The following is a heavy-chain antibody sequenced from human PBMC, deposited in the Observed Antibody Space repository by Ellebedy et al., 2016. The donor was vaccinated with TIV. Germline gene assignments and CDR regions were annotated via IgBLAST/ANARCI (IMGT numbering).Heavy chain of an antibody. V-gene: IGHV3-43*02. CDR1: GFTFDDYA. Sequence: PGGSLRLSCAASGFTFDDYAMHWVRQAPGKGLEWVSDIRGDGGSTYYADSVKGRFTISRDNNKYSLYLQMNSLTTEDTALYYCVKDTGYSGYLFAHWGQGTLVTVSS. CDR3: VKDTGYSGYLFAH. CDR2: IRGDGGST. D-gene: IGHD5-12*01. J-gene: IGHJ4*02.